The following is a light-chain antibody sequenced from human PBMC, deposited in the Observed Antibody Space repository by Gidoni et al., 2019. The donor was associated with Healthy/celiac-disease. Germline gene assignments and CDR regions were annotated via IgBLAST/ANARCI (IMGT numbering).Light chain of an antibody. Sequence: SLALGQTVRITCQGDSLRSYYASWYQQKPGQAPVLVIYGKINRPSGIPDRFSGSSSGNTASLTITGAQAEDEADYYCNSRDSSGNHLVFGGGTKLTVL. V-gene: IGLV3-19*01. J-gene: IGLJ2*01. CDR2: GKI. CDR1: SLRSYY. CDR3: NSRDSSGNHLV.